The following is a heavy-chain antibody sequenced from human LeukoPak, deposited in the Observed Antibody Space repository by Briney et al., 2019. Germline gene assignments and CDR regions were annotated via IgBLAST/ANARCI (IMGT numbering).Heavy chain of an antibody. CDR3: ARVVGATTRYYYYGMDV. V-gene: IGHV4-34*01. CDR2: INHSGST. CDR1: GGSFSGYY. J-gene: IGHJ6*02. D-gene: IGHD1-26*01. Sequence: SETLSLTCAVYGGSFSGYYWSWIRQPPGKGLEWIGEINHSGSTNYNPSLKSRVTISVDTSKNQFSLKLSSVTAADTAVYYCARVVGATTRYYYYGMDVWGQGTTVTVSS.